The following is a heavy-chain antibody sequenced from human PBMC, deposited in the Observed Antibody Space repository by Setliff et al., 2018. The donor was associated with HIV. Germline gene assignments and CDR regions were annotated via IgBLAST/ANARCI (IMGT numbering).Heavy chain of an antibody. CDR2: INWNGGST. CDR3: ARKVVVAAYYWYFDL. CDR1: GFTFSSHW. Sequence: GGSLRLSCAASGFTFSSHWMSWIRQAPGKGLEWVSGINWNGGSTRFADSVKGRFTLSRDNAKNYRYLQMNSLRAEDTALYYCARKVVVAAYYWYFDLWGRGTLVTVSS. J-gene: IGHJ2*01. D-gene: IGHD2-15*01. V-gene: IGHV3-20*04.